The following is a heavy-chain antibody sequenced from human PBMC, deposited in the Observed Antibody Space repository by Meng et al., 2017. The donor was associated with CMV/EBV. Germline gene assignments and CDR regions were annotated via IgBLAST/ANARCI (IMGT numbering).Heavy chain of an antibody. Sequence: SETLSLTCTVSGGSVSSGSYYWSWIRQPPGKGLEWIGYIYYSGSTNYNPSLKSRVTISVDTSKNQFSLKLSSLRSEDTAVYYCARVGYYYGMDVWGQGTTVTVSS. CDR3: ARVGYYYGMDV. CDR2: IYYSGST. J-gene: IGHJ6*02. V-gene: IGHV4-61*01. CDR1: GGSVSSGSYY.